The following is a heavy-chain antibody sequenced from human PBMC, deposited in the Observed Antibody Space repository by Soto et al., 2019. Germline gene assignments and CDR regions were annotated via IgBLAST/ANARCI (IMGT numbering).Heavy chain of an antibody. D-gene: IGHD3-22*01. V-gene: IGHV4-38-2*01. Sequence: SETLSLSCAVSGYSISSGYYWGWIRQPPGRGLEWIGSISHSGTTYYNPSLRSRVTISIDTSNNQFSLKLSSVTAADTAVYYCASFYDSSGYYPPPFDYWGQGTLVTVSS. CDR1: GYSISSGYY. CDR2: ISHSGTT. CDR3: ASFYDSSGYYPPPFDY. J-gene: IGHJ4*02.